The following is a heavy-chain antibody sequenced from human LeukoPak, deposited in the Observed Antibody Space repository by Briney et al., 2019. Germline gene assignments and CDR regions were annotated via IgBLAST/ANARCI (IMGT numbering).Heavy chain of an antibody. D-gene: IGHD3-16*01. Sequence: PSETLSLTCTVSGGSISTYYWNWIRQPPGKGLEWIGYIYHSGSTNYNPSLQSRVTISVDTSKNQFSLKLSSVTAADTAVYYCARELMIIDYYGMDVWGQGTTVTVSS. V-gene: IGHV4-59*12. J-gene: IGHJ6*02. CDR3: ARELMIIDYYGMDV. CDR2: IYHSGST. CDR1: GGSISTYY.